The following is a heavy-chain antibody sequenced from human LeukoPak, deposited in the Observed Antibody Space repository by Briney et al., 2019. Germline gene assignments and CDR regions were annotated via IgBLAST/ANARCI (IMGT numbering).Heavy chain of an antibody. CDR2: ISGSGGST. CDR1: GFTFSSYA. J-gene: IGHJ4*02. D-gene: IGHD3-22*01. CDR3: AKAGYYDSSGYYTVRGDY. V-gene: IGHV3-23*01. Sequence: GGSLRLSCAASGFTFSSYAMSWVRQAPGKGLEWVSAISGSGGSTYYADSVKGRFTISRDNSKNTLYLQMNSLRAEDTAVYYCAKAGYYDSSGYYTVRGDYWGQGTLVTVSS.